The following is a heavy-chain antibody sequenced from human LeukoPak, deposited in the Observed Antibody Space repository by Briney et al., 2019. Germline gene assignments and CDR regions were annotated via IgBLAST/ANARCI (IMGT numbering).Heavy chain of an antibody. CDR3: AKKAGSYDQFDY. Sequence: GGSLRLSCAASGFTFSTYGMHWVRQAPGKGLEWVAYIRYDESNKYYADSVKGRLTISRDNSKNTLYLQMNNVRAEDTAVYYCAKKAGSYDQFDYWGQGTVVTVSS. J-gene: IGHJ4*02. V-gene: IGHV3-30*02. CDR2: IRYDESNK. D-gene: IGHD1-26*01. CDR1: GFTFSTYG.